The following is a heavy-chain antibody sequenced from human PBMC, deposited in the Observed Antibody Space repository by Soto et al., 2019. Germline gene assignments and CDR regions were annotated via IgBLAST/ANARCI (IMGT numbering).Heavy chain of an antibody. CDR3: ARQRPSGSYFGPNDD. CDR1: GYSFTSYW. J-gene: IGHJ4*02. Sequence: ESLKISCKGSGYSFTSYWISWVRQMPGKGLEWMGIIYPGDSDTRYSPSFQGQVTISADKSISTAYLQWSSLKASDTAMYYCARQRPSGSYFGPNDDWGQGTLVTVSS. CDR2: IYPGDSDT. D-gene: IGHD1-26*01. V-gene: IGHV5-51*01.